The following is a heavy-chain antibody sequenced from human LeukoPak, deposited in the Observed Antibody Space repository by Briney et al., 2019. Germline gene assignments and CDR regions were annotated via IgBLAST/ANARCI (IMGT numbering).Heavy chain of an antibody. D-gene: IGHD4-11*01. CDR1: GGSISSYY. V-gene: IGHV4-59*12. CDR3: AREKMTTITTIDY. J-gene: IGHJ4*02. CDR2: IYYIGST. Sequence: SETLSLTCTVSGGSISSYYWSWIRQPPGKGLEWIGYIYYIGSTNYNPSLRGRVTMSIDTSMNQFSLKLTSVTAADTAVYYCAREKMTTITTIDYWGQGTLVTVSS.